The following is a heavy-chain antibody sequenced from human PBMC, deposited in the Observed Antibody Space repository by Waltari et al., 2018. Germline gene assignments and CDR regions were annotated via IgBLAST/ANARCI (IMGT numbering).Heavy chain of an antibody. CDR1: GGSISSGSYY. V-gene: IGHV4-61*02. Sequence: QVQLQESGPGLVKPSQTLSLTCTVSGGSISSGSYYWSWIRQPAGKGLEWIGRIYTSGSTNYNPSPKSRVTISVDTSKNQFSLKLGSVTAADTAVYYCARAPYYYGSGSYYHWFDPWGQGTLVTVSS. J-gene: IGHJ5*02. D-gene: IGHD3-10*01. CDR3: ARAPYYYGSGSYYHWFDP. CDR2: IYTSGST.